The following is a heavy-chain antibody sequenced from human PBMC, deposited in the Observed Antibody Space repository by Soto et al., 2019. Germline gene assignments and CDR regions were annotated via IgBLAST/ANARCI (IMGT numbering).Heavy chain of an antibody. CDR2: INPSGGST. Sequence: ASVKVSCKASGYTFTSYYMHWVRQAPRQGLEWMGIINPSGGSTSYAQKFQGRVTMTRDTSTSTVYTELSSLRSEDTAVYYCARGGLDYDFWSGYYLFDYWGQGTLVNVSS. J-gene: IGHJ4*02. D-gene: IGHD3-3*01. CDR1: GYTFTSYY. V-gene: IGHV1-46*03. CDR3: ARGGLDYDFWSGYYLFDY.